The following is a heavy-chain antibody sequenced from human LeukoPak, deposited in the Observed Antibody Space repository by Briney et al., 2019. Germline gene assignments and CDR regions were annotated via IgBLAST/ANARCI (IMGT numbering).Heavy chain of an antibody. J-gene: IGHJ4*02. D-gene: IGHD6-19*01. CDR3: AGYSSGWYDPHYYFDY. Sequence: GGSLRLSCAASGFTFSSYSMNWVRQAPGKGLEWVSSISSSSSYIYYADSVKGRFTISRDNAKNSLYLQMNSLRAEDTAVYYCAGYSSGWYDPHYYFDYWGQGTLVTVSS. V-gene: IGHV3-21*01. CDR2: ISSSSSYI. CDR1: GFTFSSYS.